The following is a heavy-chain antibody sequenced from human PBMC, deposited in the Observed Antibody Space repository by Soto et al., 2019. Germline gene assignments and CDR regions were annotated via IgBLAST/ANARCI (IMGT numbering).Heavy chain of an antibody. CDR3: ARVDHRGYFAILTDY. CDR1: GFTFSNAW. D-gene: IGHD3-9*01. V-gene: IGHV3-15*01. CDR2: IKTTTDGGTT. J-gene: IGHJ4*02. Sequence: GGSLRLSCAASGFTFSNAWLSWVRQAPGKGLEWVGHIKTTTDGGTTDYAAPVKGRFTISRDDSQNTLYLQMDSLNTEDTAVYYCARVDHRGYFAILTDYWGQGTLVTVSS.